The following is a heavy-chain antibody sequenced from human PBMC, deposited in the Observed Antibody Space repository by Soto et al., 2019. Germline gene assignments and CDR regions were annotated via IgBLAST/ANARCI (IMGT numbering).Heavy chain of an antibody. V-gene: IGHV4-39*01. Sequence: PSETLSLTCTVSGGSISSSSYYWGWIRKPPGKGLEWIGSIYYSGSTYYNPSLKSRVTISVDTSKNQFSLKLSSVTAADTAVYYCARQRVTHGYCSSTSCQNWFDPWGQGTLVTVSS. CDR1: GGSISSSSYY. CDR2: IYYSGST. J-gene: IGHJ5*02. CDR3: ARQRVTHGYCSSTSCQNWFDP. D-gene: IGHD2-2*03.